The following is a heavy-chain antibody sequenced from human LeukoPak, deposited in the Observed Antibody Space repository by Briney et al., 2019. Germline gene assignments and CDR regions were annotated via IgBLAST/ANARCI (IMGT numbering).Heavy chain of an antibody. CDR2: ISGRGANT. D-gene: IGHD3-3*01. Sequence: GGSLRLSCAASGFTFSDYAIHWVRQAPGRGLEWVSAISGRGANTYYADSVKGRFTISRDNSKNTLYLQMNSLRAEDTAVYYCAKPAGIDDFWSGYYYYFDYWGQGTLVTVSS. CDR3: AKPAGIDDFWSGYYYYFDY. CDR1: GFTFSDYA. J-gene: IGHJ4*02. V-gene: IGHV3-23*01.